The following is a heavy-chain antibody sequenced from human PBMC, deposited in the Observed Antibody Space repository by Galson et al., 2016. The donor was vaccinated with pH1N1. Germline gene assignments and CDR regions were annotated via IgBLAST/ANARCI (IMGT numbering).Heavy chain of an antibody. CDR1: GYIFTRDY. CDR2: IDPSNGGT. CDR3: IRDLGRLRDF. V-gene: IGHV1-46*03. Sequence: SVKVSCKASGYIFTRDYFHWVRQAPGQGLEWMGVIDPSNGGTTFAQKFQGLVTMTRDTSTSIVYMEVSGLKPDDTAVYYCIRDLGRLRDFWGQGTLVTVSS. D-gene: IGHD7-27*01. J-gene: IGHJ4*02.